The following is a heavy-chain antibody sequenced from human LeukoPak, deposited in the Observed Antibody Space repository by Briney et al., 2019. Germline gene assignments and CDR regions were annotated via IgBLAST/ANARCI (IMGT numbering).Heavy chain of an antibody. CDR3: ARDFRGYSDDY. Sequence: SVKASCKASGGTFSSYAISWVRQAPGQGLEWMGRIIPILGIANYAQKFQGRVTITADKSTSTAYMELSSLRSEDTAVYYCARDFRGYSDDYWGQGTLVTVSS. D-gene: IGHD5-12*01. V-gene: IGHV1-69*04. CDR1: GGTFSSYA. CDR2: IIPILGIA. J-gene: IGHJ4*02.